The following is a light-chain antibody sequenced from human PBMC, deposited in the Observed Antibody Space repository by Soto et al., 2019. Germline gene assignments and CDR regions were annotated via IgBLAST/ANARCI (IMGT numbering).Light chain of an antibody. CDR1: SSDVGSYNL. V-gene: IGLV2-23*02. CDR2: EVT. J-gene: IGLJ1*01. Sequence: QSALTQPASVSGSPGQSITISCTGTSSDVGSYNLVSWYQQHPGKAPKVMIYEVTKRPSGGSNRFSGSKSGNTASLTISGLQAEDEADYYCRSYGGSSNYVYGTGTKLSVL. CDR3: RSYGGSSNYV.